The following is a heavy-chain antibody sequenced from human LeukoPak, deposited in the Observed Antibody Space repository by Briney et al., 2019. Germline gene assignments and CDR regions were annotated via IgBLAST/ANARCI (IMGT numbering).Heavy chain of an antibody. J-gene: IGHJ4*02. CDR3: AKNSGYYHPYYIDY. CDR1: GYSISSGYY. D-gene: IGHD3-22*01. Sequence: SETLSLTCTVPGYSISSGYYWDWIRQPPGKGLEWIGNIYHSRSTYYNPSLKSRVTISVDTSKNQFSLKLNSVTAADTAAYYCAKNSGYYHPYYIDYWGQGTLVTVSS. V-gene: IGHV4-38-2*02. CDR2: IYHSRST.